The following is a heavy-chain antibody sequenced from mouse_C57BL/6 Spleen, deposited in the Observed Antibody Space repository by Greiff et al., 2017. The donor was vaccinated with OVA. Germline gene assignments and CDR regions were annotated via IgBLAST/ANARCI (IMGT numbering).Heavy chain of an antibody. CDR1: GYTFTDYN. CDR2: INPNNGGT. CDR3: ARGYYGSWYFDV. Sequence: EVKLMESGPELVKPGASVKIPCKASGYTFTDYNMDWVKQSHGKSLEWIGDINPNNGGTIYNQKFKGKATLTVDKSSSTAYMELRSLTSEDTAVYYCARGYYGSWYFDVWGTGTTVTVSS. J-gene: IGHJ1*03. V-gene: IGHV1-18*01. D-gene: IGHD1-1*01.